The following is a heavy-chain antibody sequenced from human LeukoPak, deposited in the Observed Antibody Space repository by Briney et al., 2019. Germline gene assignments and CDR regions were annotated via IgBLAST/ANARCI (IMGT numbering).Heavy chain of an antibody. J-gene: IGHJ4*02. CDR1: GFTVSSNY. CDR3: ARDSWQDGTDY. Sequence: GGSLRLSCAASGFTVSSNYMSWVRQAPGKGLEWVSVIYSGGSTYYADSVKGRFTISRDNSKNTLYPQMNSLRAEDTAVYYCARDSWQDGTDYWGQGTLVTVSS. V-gene: IGHV3-53*01. CDR2: IYSGGST. D-gene: IGHD1-1*01.